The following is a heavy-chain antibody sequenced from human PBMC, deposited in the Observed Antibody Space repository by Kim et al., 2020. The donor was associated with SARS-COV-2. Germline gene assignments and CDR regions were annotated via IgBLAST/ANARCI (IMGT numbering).Heavy chain of an antibody. CDR2: ISCSGGRK. J-gene: IGHJ4*02. Sequence: GGSLRLSCAASGFTFSTYGMHWVRQAPGKGLEWVAVISCSGGRKFYEDSVKGRFTISRDSLKNILYLQMNSLRTEDTAVYYCAKDVGSSWNYDYWGQGTLVTVSS. V-gene: IGHV3-30*18. CDR3: AKDVGSSWNYDY. CDR1: GFTFSTYG. D-gene: IGHD6-13*01.